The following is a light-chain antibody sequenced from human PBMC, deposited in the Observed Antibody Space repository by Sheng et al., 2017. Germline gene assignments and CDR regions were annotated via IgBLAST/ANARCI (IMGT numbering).Light chain of an antibody. CDR2: AAS. Sequence: IQMTQSPSSFSASTGDRVTITCRASQGISSYLAWYQQKPGKAPKLLIYAASTLQSGVPSRFSGSGSGTDFTLTISCLQSEDFATYYCQQYYSYPRTFGQGTKVEIK. J-gene: IGKJ1*01. CDR3: QQYYSYPRT. CDR1: QGISSY. V-gene: IGKV1-8*01.